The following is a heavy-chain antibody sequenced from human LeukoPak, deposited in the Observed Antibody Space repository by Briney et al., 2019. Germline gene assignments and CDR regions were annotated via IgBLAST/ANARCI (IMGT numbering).Heavy chain of an antibody. CDR1: GFTVSGNY. J-gene: IGHJ3*02. CDR2: IYSGGST. D-gene: IGHD3-22*01. Sequence: GGSLRLSCAASGFTVSGNYMSWVRQAPGKGLEWVSVIYSGGSTYYADSVKGRFTISRDNSKNTLYLQMNSLRAEETAAYYCARSYYDSSGYYPGAFDIWGQGTMVTVSS. V-gene: IGHV3-66*02. CDR3: ARSYYDSSGYYPGAFDI.